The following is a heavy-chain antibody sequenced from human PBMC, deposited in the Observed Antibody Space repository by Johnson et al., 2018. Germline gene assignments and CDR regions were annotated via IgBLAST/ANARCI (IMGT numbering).Heavy chain of an antibody. CDR3: AKTGGGYPRYDSSGGWWDAFDI. CDR1: GFTFSSYG. D-gene: IGHD3-22*01. V-gene: IGHV3-30*18. CDR2: ISYDGTNK. J-gene: IGHJ3*02. Sequence: QVQLVQSGGGVVQPGRSLRLSCAASGFTFSSYGMHWVRQAPGKGLEWVAIISYDGTNKYYADSVKGRFTISRDNSKNTLYLQMNSLRAEDTAVYYCAKTGGGYPRYDSSGGWWDAFDIWGQGTMVTVSS.